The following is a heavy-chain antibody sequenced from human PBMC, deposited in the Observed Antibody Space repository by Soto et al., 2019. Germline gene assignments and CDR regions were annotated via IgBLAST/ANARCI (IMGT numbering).Heavy chain of an antibody. D-gene: IGHD3-3*01. Sequence: QVQLVESGGGVVQPGRSLRLSCAASGFTFSGCAMHWVRQAPGKGLEWVAVISYDGSNKYYADSVKGRFTISRDNSKNTLYLQMNRLRAEDTAVYYCARDKRDLRFLEWSYYFDYWGQGTLVTVSS. CDR3: ARDKRDLRFLEWSYYFDY. J-gene: IGHJ4*02. V-gene: IGHV3-30-3*01. CDR2: ISYDGSNK. CDR1: GFTFSGCA.